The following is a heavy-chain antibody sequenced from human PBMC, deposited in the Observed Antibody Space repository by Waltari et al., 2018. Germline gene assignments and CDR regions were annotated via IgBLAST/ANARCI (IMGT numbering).Heavy chain of an antibody. D-gene: IGHD6-13*01. V-gene: IGHV4-34*02. CDR1: GGSFSGYF. CDR3: AREGRAAAGTDY. CDR2: INHSGYT. Sequence: QVHLQQWGAGLLKPSETPSLTCAVSGGSFSGYFWSWFRQPPGKGLEWLGEINHSGYTNYNPSLKSRVTISVDTSKNQFSLKLSSVTAADTAVYYCAREGRAAAGTDYWSQGTLVTVSS. J-gene: IGHJ4*02.